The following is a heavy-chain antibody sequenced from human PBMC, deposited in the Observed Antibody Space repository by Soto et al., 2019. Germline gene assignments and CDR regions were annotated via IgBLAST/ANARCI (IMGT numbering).Heavy chain of an antibody. CDR2: MNPNSGNT. CDR1: GYTFTSYD. D-gene: IGHD4-17*01. V-gene: IGHV1-8*01. J-gene: IGHJ6*03. CDR3: ARDYGDTLNYYYYYYMDV. Sequence: GASVKVSCKASGYTFTSYDINWVRQATGRGLEWMGWMNPNSGNTGYAQKFQGRVTMTRNTSISTAYMELSSLRSEDTAVYYCARDYGDTLNYYYYYYMDVWGKGTTVTVSS.